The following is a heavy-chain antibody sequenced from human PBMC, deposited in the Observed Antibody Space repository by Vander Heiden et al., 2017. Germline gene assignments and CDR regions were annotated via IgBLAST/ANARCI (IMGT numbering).Heavy chain of an antibody. D-gene: IGHD6-13*01. Sequence: ITLKDSGPTLGKPTQTLTLICTFSGFSLSTSGLGVGWIRQPPGKGLEWLALIYWNDDKRYSPSLKSRLTITKDTSKNQVVRTMTNMDPVDTATYYCAHRGRGSSSWYQDYWGQGTLVTVSS. V-gene: IGHV2-5*01. J-gene: IGHJ4*02. CDR2: IYWNDDK. CDR1: GFSLSTSGLG. CDR3: AHRGRGSSSWYQDY.